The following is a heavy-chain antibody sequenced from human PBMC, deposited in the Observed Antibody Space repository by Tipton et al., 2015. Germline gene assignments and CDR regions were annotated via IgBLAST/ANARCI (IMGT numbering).Heavy chain of an antibody. CDR3: VKDQNIEMVRGVIITRGCDY. V-gene: IGHV3-23*01. Sequence: LSLTCTVSGGSISSGGYYWSWIRQRPGKGLEWVSAISASGGSTYYADSVKGRFTISRDNSRNTLYLQMNSLRAEDTAVYYCVKDQNIEMVRGVIITRGCDYWGQGTLVTVSS. CDR1: GGSISSGGYY. D-gene: IGHD3-10*01. J-gene: IGHJ4*02. CDR2: ISASGGST.